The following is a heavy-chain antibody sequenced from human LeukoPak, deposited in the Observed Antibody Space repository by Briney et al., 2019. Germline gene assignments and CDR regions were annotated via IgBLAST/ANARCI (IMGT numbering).Heavy chain of an antibody. CDR1: GGSISSSSYW. CDR3: ASPLGYCSSTDCYGDY. Sequence: SETLSLTCTVSGGSISSSSYWWGWIRQPPGKGLEWIGSIYYSGSTYYNPSLKSRVTISVDTSKNQFSLKLGSVTAADTAVYYCASPLGYCSSTDCYGDYWGQGTLVTVSS. CDR2: IYYSGST. V-gene: IGHV4-39*01. J-gene: IGHJ4*02. D-gene: IGHD2-2*01.